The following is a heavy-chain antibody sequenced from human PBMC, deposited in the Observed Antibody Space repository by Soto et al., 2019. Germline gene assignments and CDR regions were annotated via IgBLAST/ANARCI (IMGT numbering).Heavy chain of an antibody. J-gene: IGHJ4*02. D-gene: IGHD3-3*01. CDR1: GGPFKSGSYS. CDR2: VYHTGRA. CDR3: ARDFAYFDS. Sequence: SETLSLSSTVSGGPFKSGSYSWSWIRQPPWKGLEWIGYVYHTGRAGYNPSLKSRVSISIDTSKNQSALNLDSVTAADTAVYSCARDFAYFDSWGQGTLVTVSS. V-gene: IGHV4-61*01.